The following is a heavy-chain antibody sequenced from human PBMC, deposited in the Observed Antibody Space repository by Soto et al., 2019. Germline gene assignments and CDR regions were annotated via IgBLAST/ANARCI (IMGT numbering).Heavy chain of an antibody. CDR3: ARARIAAAGYGMDV. D-gene: IGHD6-13*01. CDR2: FDPEDGET. J-gene: IGHJ6*03. CDR1: GYTLTELS. V-gene: IGHV1-24*01. Sequence: GASVKVSCKVSGYTLTELSMHWVRQAPGKGLEWMGGFDPEDGETIYAQKFQGRVTMTEDTSTSTAYMELSSLRSEDTAVYYCARARIAAAGYGMDVWGKGTTVTVSS.